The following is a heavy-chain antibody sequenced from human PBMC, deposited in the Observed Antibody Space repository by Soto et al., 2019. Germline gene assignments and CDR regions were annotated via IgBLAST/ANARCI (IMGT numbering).Heavy chain of an antibody. CDR3: ARRKGYCSGGSCYSLDY. J-gene: IGHJ4*02. CDR2: IIPIFGTA. CDR1: GGTFSSYA. D-gene: IGHD2-15*01. Sequence: QVQLVQSGAEVKKPGSSVKVSCKASGGTFSSYAISWVRQAPGQGLEWMGGIIPIFGTANYAQKFQGRGTSNADKSTSTAYMEQSSLRSEDTAVYYCARRKGYCSGGSCYSLDYWGQATLVTVST. V-gene: IGHV1-69*06.